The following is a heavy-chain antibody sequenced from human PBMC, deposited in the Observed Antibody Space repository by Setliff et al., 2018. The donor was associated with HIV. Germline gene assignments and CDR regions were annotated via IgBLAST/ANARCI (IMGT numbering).Heavy chain of an antibody. V-gene: IGHV1-2*06. CDR2: INPNRGDT. CDR3: ARVSSFNKIIREAFDI. CDR1: GYIFTTYA. D-gene: IGHD3-10*01. Sequence: ASVKVSCKTSGYIFTTYAMNWVRQAPGQGLEWMGQINPNRGDTKSHHKFADRLIMSRDTSLTTVYMELTSLRSDDTAVYYCARVSSFNKIIREAFDIWGQGTLVTVSS. J-gene: IGHJ3*02.